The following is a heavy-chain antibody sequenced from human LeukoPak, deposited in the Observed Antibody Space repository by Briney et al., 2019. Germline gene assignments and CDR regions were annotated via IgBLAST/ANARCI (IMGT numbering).Heavy chain of an antibody. CDR1: GYTFTSYY. D-gene: IGHD2-2*01. CDR2: INPSGGST. Sequence: ASVKVSCKASGYTFTSYYMHWVRQAPGQGLGWMGIINPSGGSTSYAQKFQGRVTMTRDTSTSTVYMELSSLRSEDTAVYYCAREDGCSSTSCYEAFDIWGQGTMVTVSS. V-gene: IGHV1-46*01. CDR3: AREDGCSSTSCYEAFDI. J-gene: IGHJ3*02.